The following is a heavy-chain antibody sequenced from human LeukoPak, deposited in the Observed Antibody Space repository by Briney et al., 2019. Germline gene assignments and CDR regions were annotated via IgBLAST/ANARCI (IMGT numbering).Heavy chain of an antibody. CDR1: GFTFSSYW. V-gene: IGHV3-23*01. D-gene: IGHD2-21*02. CDR2: TSGSGGSI. Sequence: GGSLRLSCAASGFTFSSYWMSWVRQAPGKGLEWVSGTSGSGGSIYYADSVKGRFTISRDNSKNTLYLQMNSLRAEDTAVYYCAKTVVTALPLDAFDIWGQGTKVTVSS. J-gene: IGHJ3*02. CDR3: AKTVVTALPLDAFDI.